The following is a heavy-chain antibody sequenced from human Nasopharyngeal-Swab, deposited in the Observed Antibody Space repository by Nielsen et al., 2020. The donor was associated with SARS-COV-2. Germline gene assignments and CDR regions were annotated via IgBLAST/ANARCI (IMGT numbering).Heavy chain of an antibody. J-gene: IGHJ4*02. CDR2: ISGSGCST. CDR3: AKSRVWFGELIRYFDY. D-gene: IGHD3-10*01. CDR1: GFTFSSYA. V-gene: IGHV3-23*01. Sequence: GGSLRLSCAASGFTFSSYAMSWVRQAPGKGLEWVSAISGSGCSTYYADSVKGRFTISRDNSKNTLYLQMNSLRAEDTAVYYCAKSRVWFGELIRYFDYWGQGTLVTVSS.